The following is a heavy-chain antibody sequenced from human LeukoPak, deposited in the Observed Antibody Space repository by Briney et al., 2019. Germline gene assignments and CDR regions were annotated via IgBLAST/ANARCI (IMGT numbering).Heavy chain of an antibody. CDR2: IIPIFGTA. CDR1: GGTFSSYA. D-gene: IGHD2-2*01. V-gene: IGHV1-69*05. J-gene: IGHJ2*01. CDR3: ASRGCSSTSCYHTYWYFDL. Sequence: GASVKVSCKASGGTFSSYAISWVRQAPGQGLEWMGGIIPIFGTANYAQKSQGRVTITTDESTSTAYMELSSLRSEDTAVYYCASRGCSSTSCYHTYWYFDLWGRGTLVTVSS.